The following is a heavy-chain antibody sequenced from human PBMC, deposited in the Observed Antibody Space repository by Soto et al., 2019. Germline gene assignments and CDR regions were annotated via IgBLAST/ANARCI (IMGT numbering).Heavy chain of an antibody. Sequence: EVQLLESGGGLVQPGGSQRLSCAASGFTFSSYAMSWVRQAPGKGLEWVSAISGSGGSTYYADSVKGRFTISRDNSKNTLYLQMNSLRAEDTAVYYCAKDPGASSDWHGGLYWGQGTLVTVFS. D-gene: IGHD6-19*01. CDR2: ISGSGGST. V-gene: IGHV3-23*01. CDR3: AKDPGASSDWHGGLY. J-gene: IGHJ4*02. CDR1: GFTFSSYA.